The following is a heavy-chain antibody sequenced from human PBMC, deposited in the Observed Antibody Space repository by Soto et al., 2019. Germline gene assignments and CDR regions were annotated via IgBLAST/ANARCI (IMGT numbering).Heavy chain of an antibody. D-gene: IGHD3-10*01. CDR2: IYSGGST. J-gene: IGHJ6*04. CDR3: ARDQKLGSYYTEGYYYYGMDV. Sequence: LSCAASGFTVSSNYMSWVRQAPGKGLEWVSVIYSGGSTYYADSVKGRFTISRDNSKNTLYLQMNSLRAEDTAVYYCARDQKLGSYYTEGYYYYGMDVWGKGTTVTVS. CDR1: GFTVSSNY. V-gene: IGHV3-53*01.